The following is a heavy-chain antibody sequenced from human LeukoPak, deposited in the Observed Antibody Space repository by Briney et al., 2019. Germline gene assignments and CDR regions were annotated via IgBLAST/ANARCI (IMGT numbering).Heavy chain of an antibody. CDR3: ARVATMVRGSNGMDV. J-gene: IGHJ6*04. V-gene: IGHV4-59*01. CDR2: IYYSGST. D-gene: IGHD3-10*01. Sequence: SETLSLTCTVSGGSISNYYWTWIRQPPGKGLEWIEYIYYSGSTNYNPSLRSRATISVDTSKKQFSLNLSSVTAADTALYYCARVATMVRGSNGMDVWGKGTTVTVSS. CDR1: GGSISNYY.